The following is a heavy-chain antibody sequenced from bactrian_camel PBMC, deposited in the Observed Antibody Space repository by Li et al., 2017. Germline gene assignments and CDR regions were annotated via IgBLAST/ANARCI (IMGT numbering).Heavy chain of an antibody. CDR1: DNTYSPYC. CDR2: IDRFAAT. CDR3: ASSQALAACDNPLAYRY. Sequence: HVQLVESGGGSVQAGGSLRLSCVASDNTYSPYCMGWFRQPPGKEREAVASIDRFAATTYADSVNGRFTISQDSAKNTLYLQMNSLKPEDTAMYYCASSQALAACDNPLAYRYWGQGTQVTVS. D-gene: IGHD1*01. V-gene: IGHV3S53*01. J-gene: IGHJ4*01.